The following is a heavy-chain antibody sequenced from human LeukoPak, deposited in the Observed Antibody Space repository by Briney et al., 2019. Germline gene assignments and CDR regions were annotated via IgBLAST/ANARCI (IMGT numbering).Heavy chain of an antibody. CDR1: GFTFSDYS. J-gene: IGHJ4*02. CDR2: ITGNANII. V-gene: IGHV3-48*03. CDR3: ARDSLRPSSYFDTSGYFSLDS. Sequence: PGRSLRLSCTASGFTFSDYSMTWVRQTPGKGLEWIAFITGNANIIYYAEAVKGRFIISRDNAKNSLFLEMNYLRAEDTALYYCARDSLRPSSYFDTSGYFSLDSWGRGTLVTVSS. D-gene: IGHD3-22*01.